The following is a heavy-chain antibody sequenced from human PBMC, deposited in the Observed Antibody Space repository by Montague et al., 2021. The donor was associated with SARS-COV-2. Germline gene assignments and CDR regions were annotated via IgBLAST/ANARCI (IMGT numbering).Heavy chain of an antibody. V-gene: IGHV4-34*01. CDR1: GGSFSGYY. CDR3: ARVAGGYYHDSSAYFDY. D-gene: IGHD3-22*01. Sequence: SETLSLTCAVYGGSFSGYYWSWIRQPPGKGLEWIGEINQSGSTNYNPSXXSRVTLSEGTSKKQFSLKLSSLTAADTAVYYCARVAGGYYHDSSAYFDYWGQGSLVTVSS. CDR2: INQSGST. J-gene: IGHJ4*02.